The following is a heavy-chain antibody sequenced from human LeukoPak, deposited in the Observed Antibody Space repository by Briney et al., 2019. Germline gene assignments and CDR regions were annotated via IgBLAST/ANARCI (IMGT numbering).Heavy chain of an antibody. CDR3: ARDAKTAAFDY. CDR2: INAGNGNT. J-gene: IGHJ4*02. V-gene: IGHV1-3*01. CDR1: GYTFTSYA. Sequence: ASVKVSCRASGYTFTSYAMHWVRQAPGQRLEWMGWINAGNGNTKYSQKFQGRVTITRDTSASTAYMELSSLRSEDTAVYCYARDAKTAAFDYWGQGTLVTVSS. D-gene: IGHD2-21*02.